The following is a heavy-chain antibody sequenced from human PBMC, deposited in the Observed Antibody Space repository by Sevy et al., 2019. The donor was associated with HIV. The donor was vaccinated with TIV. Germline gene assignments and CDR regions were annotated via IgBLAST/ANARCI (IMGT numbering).Heavy chain of an antibody. CDR1: GFTFDSYA. Sequence: GGSLRLSCAASGFTFDSYAMIWVRQAPGKGLDWVSAISGSGASRYYADSVRGRFTISRDNSKNTLFLQMNSLRVEDTAVYYCAKERHGDHGLDSWGQGTLVTVSS. V-gene: IGHV3-23*01. J-gene: IGHJ5*01. CDR3: AKERHGDHGLDS. CDR2: ISGSGASR. D-gene: IGHD4-17*01.